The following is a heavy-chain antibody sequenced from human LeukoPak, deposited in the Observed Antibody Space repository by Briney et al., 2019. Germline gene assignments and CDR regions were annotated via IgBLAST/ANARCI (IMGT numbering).Heavy chain of an antibody. CDR1: GGSFSTYY. Sequence: PSETLSLICTVSGGSFSTYYWSWIRQPPGKGLEWIGYIYYSGSTDYNPSLKSRVTMSLDTSKTQFSLNLSSVTAADTALYYCARAVITFGAPVAKGFDCWGRGTLVTVSS. J-gene: IGHJ4*02. CDR2: IYYSGST. V-gene: IGHV4-59*01. CDR3: ARAVITFGAPVAKGFDC. D-gene: IGHD3-16*01.